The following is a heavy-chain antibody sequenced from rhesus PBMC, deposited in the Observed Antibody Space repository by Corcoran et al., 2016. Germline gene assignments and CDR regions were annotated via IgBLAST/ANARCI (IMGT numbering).Heavy chain of an antibody. CDR1: GASISSYW. V-gene: IGHV4-80*01. CDR2: IDGNTGRT. J-gene: IGHJ4*01. Sequence: QMQLQESGPGPVKPSETQSLTCAVSGASISSYWWGWTRQSPGKGLEWIGEIDGNTGRTPYNPSLRRRITVARDASKNQVSLKLTSVTAADTAVYYCARARYHYDNDYGGQGVLVTVSS. D-gene: IGHD3-28*01. CDR3: ARARYHYDNDY.